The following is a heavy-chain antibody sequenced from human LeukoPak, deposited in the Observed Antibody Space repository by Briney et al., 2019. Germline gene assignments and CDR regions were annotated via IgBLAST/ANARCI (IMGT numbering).Heavy chain of an antibody. V-gene: IGHV4-39*01. CDR1: GGSLITDNYY. D-gene: IGHD3-22*01. CDR2: YLYNWDI. Sequence: SETLSLTCTVSGGSLITDNYYWTWLPQPPGRGLEGLASYLYNWDIYYSPPPRSRVAISVDTTKNQFSLKLSSVTAADTAVYYCARAYYYDSSGYYYYYYGMDVWGQGTTVTVSS. CDR3: ARAYYYDSSGYYYYYYGMDV. J-gene: IGHJ6*02.